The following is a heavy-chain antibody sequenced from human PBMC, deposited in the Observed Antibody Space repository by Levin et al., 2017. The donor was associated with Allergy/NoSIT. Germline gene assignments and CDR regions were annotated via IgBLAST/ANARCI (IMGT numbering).Heavy chain of an antibody. D-gene: IGHD6-13*01. Sequence: GGSLRLSCAASGFTFRDYYMSWIRQAPGKGLELVSYISGTSSAIIYADSVKGRFTISRDNAQTSLYLQMNSLRAGDTAVYCCARGALAAAAHYWGQGTLVTVSS. CDR2: ISGTSSAI. V-gene: IGHV3-11*05. J-gene: IGHJ4*02. CDR1: GFTFRDYY. CDR3: ARGALAAAAHY.